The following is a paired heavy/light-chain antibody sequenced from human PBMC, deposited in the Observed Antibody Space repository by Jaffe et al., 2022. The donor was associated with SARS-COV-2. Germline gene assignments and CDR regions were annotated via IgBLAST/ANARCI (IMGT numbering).Light chain of an antibody. CDR3: QQYYSSPLT. CDR2: WAS. Sequence: DIVMTQSPDSLAVSLGERATINCKSSHSVLYTSNNKNYLAWYQQKPGQPPKLLIYWASTRESGVPERFSGSGSGTDFTLTISSLQAEDVAVYYCQQYYSSPLTFGGGTKVEIK. J-gene: IGKJ4*01. V-gene: IGKV4-1*01. CDR1: HSVLYTSNNKNY.
Heavy chain of an antibody. Sequence: EVQLVESGGGLVQPGGSLRLSCAASGFTFSSYWMHWVRQAPGKGLVWLSRINSDGSSTSSADSVKGRFTISRDNAKNTLYLQMNSLRAEDTAVYYCVRGIAAAGTSAFDIWGQGTMVTVSS. D-gene: IGHD6-13*01. CDR2: INSDGSST. CDR3: VRGIAAAGTSAFDI. J-gene: IGHJ3*02. CDR1: GFTFSSYW. V-gene: IGHV3-74*01.